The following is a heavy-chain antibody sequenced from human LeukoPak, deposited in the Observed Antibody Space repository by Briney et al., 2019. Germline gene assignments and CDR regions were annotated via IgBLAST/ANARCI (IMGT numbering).Heavy chain of an antibody. CDR1: GFTFSNYW. CDR3: ARRNAMDV. V-gene: IGHV3-7*03. Sequence: AGGSLRLSCAASGFTFSNYWMTWVRQAPGKGLEWVANMNRDGSERYYVDSVKGRFTISRDDAKSSLYLQMNSLRAEDTAVYYCARRNAMDVWGQGTTVIVFS. J-gene: IGHJ6*02. CDR2: MNRDGSER.